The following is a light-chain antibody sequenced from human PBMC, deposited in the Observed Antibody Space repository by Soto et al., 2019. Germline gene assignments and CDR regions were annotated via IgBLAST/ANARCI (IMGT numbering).Light chain of an antibody. J-gene: IGKJ4*01. CDR1: ADISSS. Sequence: IQVTQSPSSLSASVGDGVTFTCRASADISSSLVWFQQTPGEAPKLLIYAASTLQSGVSSRFSGSGSGTDFTLAISSLQPEDYATYYCQENYDYPLPFGGGTKVEIK. V-gene: IGKV1-9*01. CDR3: QENYDYPLP. CDR2: AAS.